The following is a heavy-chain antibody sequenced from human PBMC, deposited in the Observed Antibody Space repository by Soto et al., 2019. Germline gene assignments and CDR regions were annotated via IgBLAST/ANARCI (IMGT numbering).Heavy chain of an antibody. CDR2: ISYDGSNK. J-gene: IGHJ4*02. D-gene: IGHD2-15*01. Sequence: QVQLVESGGGVVQPGRTLRLSCAASGFTFSSYGMHWVRQAPGKGLEWVAVISYDGSNKYYADSVKGRFTISRDNSKNTLYLHMNSLRAEDTAVYYCAKDRGRVVLSAPLDYWGQGTLITVSS. V-gene: IGHV3-30*18. CDR1: GFTFSSYG. CDR3: AKDRGRVVLSAPLDY.